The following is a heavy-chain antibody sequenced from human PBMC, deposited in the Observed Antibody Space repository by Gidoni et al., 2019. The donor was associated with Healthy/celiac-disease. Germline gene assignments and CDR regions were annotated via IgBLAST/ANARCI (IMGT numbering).Heavy chain of an antibody. CDR3: AKGGYSYGYYYYYGMDV. CDR2: ISYDGSNK. D-gene: IGHD5-18*01. J-gene: IGHJ6*02. CDR1: GFTFSSYG. V-gene: IGHV3-30*18. Sequence: QVQLVESGGGVVQPGRSLRLSCAASGFTFSSYGMHWVRQAPGKGLEWVAVISYDGSNKYYADSVKGRFTISRDNSKNTLYLQMNSLRAEDTAVYYCAKGGYSYGYYYYYGMDVWGQGTTVTVSS.